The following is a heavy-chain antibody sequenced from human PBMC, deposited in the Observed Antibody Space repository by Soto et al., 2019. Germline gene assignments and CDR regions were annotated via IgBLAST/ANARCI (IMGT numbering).Heavy chain of an antibody. Sequence: GGSLRLSCAVSGFTFSNYGMSWVRQAPGKGLEWISYTSPSTSTKFYADSVKGRFTTSRDNSNNTVWLQMNDLRAEDTAIYYCSRRYGGNDYWGQGTQVTVSS. CDR1: GFTFSNYG. D-gene: IGHD4-17*01. CDR3: SRRYGGNDY. J-gene: IGHJ4*02. CDR2: TSPSTSTK. V-gene: IGHV3-48*01.